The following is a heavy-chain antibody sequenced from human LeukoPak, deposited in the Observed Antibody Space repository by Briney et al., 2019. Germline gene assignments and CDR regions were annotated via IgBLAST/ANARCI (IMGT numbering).Heavy chain of an antibody. CDR1: GGSFSGYY. J-gene: IGHJ4*02. Sequence: SETLSLTCAVYGGSFSGYYWSWIRQPPGKGLEWIGEINHSGSTNYNPSLKSRVTMSVDTSKNQFSLKLSVTAADTAVYHCARDQYYYDSSGYLTFDYWGQATLVTVSS. CDR2: INHSGST. V-gene: IGHV4-34*01. CDR3: ARDQYYYDSSGYLTFDY. D-gene: IGHD3-22*01.